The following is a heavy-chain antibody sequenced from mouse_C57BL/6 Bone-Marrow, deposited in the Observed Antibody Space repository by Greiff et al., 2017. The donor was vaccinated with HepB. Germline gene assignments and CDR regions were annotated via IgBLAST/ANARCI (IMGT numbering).Heavy chain of an antibody. J-gene: IGHJ4*01. Sequence: EVQLVESEGGLVQPGSSMKLSCTASGFTFSDYYMAWVRQVPEKGLEWVANINYDGSSTYYLDSLKSRFIISRDNAKNILYLQMSSLKSEDTATYYCARDGGYGAMDYWGQGTSVTVSS. V-gene: IGHV5-16*01. CDR2: INYDGSST. CDR3: ARDGGYGAMDY. CDR1: GFTFSDYY. D-gene: IGHD2-2*01.